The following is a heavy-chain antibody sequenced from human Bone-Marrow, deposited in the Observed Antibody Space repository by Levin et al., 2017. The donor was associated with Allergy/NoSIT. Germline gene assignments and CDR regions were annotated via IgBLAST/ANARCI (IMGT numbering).Heavy chain of an antibody. CDR1: GSTFTINA. J-gene: IGHJ4*02. Sequence: GSLRLSCVDSGSTFTINAMSWVRQAPGKGLEWVSAISISGESTYYADSVRGRFTISRDNSKNTLYLQMNRLRAEDTAVYFCTKDLNWLVGYWGQGTLVTVSS. D-gene: IGHD6-19*01. CDR2: ISISGEST. CDR3: TKDLNWLVGY. V-gene: IGHV3-23*01.